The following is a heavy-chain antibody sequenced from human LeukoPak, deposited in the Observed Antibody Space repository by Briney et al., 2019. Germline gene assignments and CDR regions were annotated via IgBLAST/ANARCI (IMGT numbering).Heavy chain of an antibody. V-gene: IGHV4-59*01. CDR2: IYYSGST. CDR3: ARETAAAGTWFDP. Sequence: PSETLSLTCTVSGGSISSYDWSWIRQPPGKGLEWIGYIYYSGSTNYNPSLKSRVTISVDTSKNQFSLKLSSVTAADTAVYYCARETAAAGTWFDPWGQGTPVTVSS. J-gene: IGHJ5*02. CDR1: GGSISSYD. D-gene: IGHD6-13*01.